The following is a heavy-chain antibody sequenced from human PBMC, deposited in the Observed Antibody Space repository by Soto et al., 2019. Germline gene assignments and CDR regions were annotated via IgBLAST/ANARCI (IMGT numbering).Heavy chain of an antibody. D-gene: IGHD2-15*01. V-gene: IGHV4-31*03. CDR2: IYYSGST. CDR1: GGSISSGGYY. J-gene: IGHJ4*02. Sequence: SLTCTVSGGSISSGGYYWSWIRQHPGKGLEWIGYIYYSGSTYYNPSLKSRVTISVDTSKNQFSLKLSSVTAADTAVYYCARVTLIAATPCYFDYWGQGTLVTVSS. CDR3: ARVTLIAATPCYFDY.